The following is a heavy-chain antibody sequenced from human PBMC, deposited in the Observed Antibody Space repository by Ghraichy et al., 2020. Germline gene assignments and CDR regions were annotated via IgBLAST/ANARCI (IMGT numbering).Heavy chain of an antibody. CDR1: GFTFSSYG. J-gene: IGHJ6*02. CDR2: ISYDGSNK. D-gene: IGHD2-2*01. CDR3: ATSDTYYYGMDV. V-gene: IGHV3-30*03. Sequence: LSLTCAASGFTFSSYGMHWVRQAPGKGLEWVAVISYDGSNKYYADSVKGRFTISRDNSKNTLYLQMNSLRAEDTAVYYCATSDTYYYGMDVWGQGTTVTVSS.